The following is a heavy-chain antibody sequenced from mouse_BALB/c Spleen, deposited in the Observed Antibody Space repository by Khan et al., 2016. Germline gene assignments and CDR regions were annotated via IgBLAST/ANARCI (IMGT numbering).Heavy chain of an antibody. Sequence: QVQLQQSGAELVRPGSSVKISCKASGYAFSSYWMNWVKQRPGQGLEWIGQIYPGDGDIYYNGKFKGKVTLTADHSSSTASMQLSSLTSDDSAVYFCARGTPLVNWGQGTLVTVSA. D-gene: IGHD2-14*01. CDR3: ARGTPLVN. CDR1: GYAFSSYW. V-gene: IGHV1-80*01. CDR2: IYPGDGDI. J-gene: IGHJ3*01.